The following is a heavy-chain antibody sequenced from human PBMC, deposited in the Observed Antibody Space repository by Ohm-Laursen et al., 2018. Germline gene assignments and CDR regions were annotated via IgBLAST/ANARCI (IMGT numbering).Heavy chain of an antibody. J-gene: IGHJ6*02. CDR2: INPNSGGT. Sequence: GASVKVSCKASGYTFTGYYMHWVRQAPGQGLEWMGWINPNSGGTNYAQKFQGRVTMTRDTSISTAYMELRRLRSDDTAVYYCARGGYSGYDAYYYYYYGMDVWGQGTTVTVSS. CDR3: ARGGYSGYDAYYYYYYGMDV. V-gene: IGHV1-2*02. D-gene: IGHD5-12*01. CDR1: GYTFTGYY.